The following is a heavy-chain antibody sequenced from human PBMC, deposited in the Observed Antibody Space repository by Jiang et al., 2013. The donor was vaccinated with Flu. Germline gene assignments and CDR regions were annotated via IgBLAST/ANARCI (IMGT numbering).Heavy chain of an antibody. Sequence: SQTLSLTCAISGDSVSSNSAAWNWIRQSPSRGLEWLGRTYYRSKWYNDYAVSVKSRITINPDTSKNQFSLQLNSVTPEDTAVYYCARDVGYSSSWSLVHGFDYWGQGTLVTVSS. J-gene: IGHJ4*02. CDR3: ARDVGYSSSWSLVHGFDY. D-gene: IGHD6-13*01. CDR1: GDSVSSNSAA. CDR2: TYYRSKWYN. V-gene: IGHV6-1*01.